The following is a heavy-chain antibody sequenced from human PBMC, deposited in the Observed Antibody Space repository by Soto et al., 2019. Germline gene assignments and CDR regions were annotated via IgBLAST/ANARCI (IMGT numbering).Heavy chain of an antibody. CDR3: ARASVAKRHYYDSKRAPIEGFGWFDP. CDR1: GFTFSSYE. V-gene: IGHV3-48*03. J-gene: IGHJ5*02. D-gene: IGHD3-22*01. Sequence: EVQLVESGGGLVQPGGSLRLSCAASGFTFSSYEMNWVRQAPGKGLEWVSYISSSGSTIYYADSVKGRFTISRDNAKNSLYLQMNSLRAEDTAVYYCARASVAKRHYYDSKRAPIEGFGWFDPWGQGTLVTVSS. CDR2: ISSSGSTI.